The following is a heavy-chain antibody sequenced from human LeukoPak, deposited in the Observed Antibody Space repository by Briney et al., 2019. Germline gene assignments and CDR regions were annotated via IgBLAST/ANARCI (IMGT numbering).Heavy chain of an antibody. CDR2: IKTKSEGGTT. Sequence: GGSLRLSCAASGFTFSSYGMHWVRQAPGKGLEWVGRIKTKSEGGTTDYAAPAKGRFTISRDDSKNALFLQMDSLKSDDTAMYYCTTEFKELGSFFYFYYMDVWGTGTTVTISS. V-gene: IGHV3-15*05. J-gene: IGHJ6*03. CDR1: GFTFSSYG. CDR3: TTEFKELGSFFYFYYMDV. D-gene: IGHD3-10*01.